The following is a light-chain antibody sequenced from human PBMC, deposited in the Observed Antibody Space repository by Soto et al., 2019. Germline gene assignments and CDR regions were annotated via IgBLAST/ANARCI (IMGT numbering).Light chain of an antibody. CDR3: QQYGSSPT. CDR2: GAS. J-gene: IGKJ5*01. CDR1: QSVSNNY. V-gene: IGKV3-20*01. Sequence: IGLSATPAKLAFSPRLTAILCCRASQSVSNNYLAWYQQKPGQAPRRLIYGASSRATGIPDRFSGSGSGTDFTLTISRLEPEDLAVYYCQQYGSSPTFGEGTRLAIK.